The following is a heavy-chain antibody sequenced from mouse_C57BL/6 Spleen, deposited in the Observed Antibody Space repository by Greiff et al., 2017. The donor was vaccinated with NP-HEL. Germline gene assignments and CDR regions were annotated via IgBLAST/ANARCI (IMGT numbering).Heavy chain of an antibody. CDR2: IYYSGTI. D-gene: IGHD2-3*01. Sequence: EVQLQQSGPGLVKPSQTVFLTCTVTGISITTGNYRWSWIRQFPGNKLEWIGYIYYSGTITYNPSLTSRTTITRDTPKNQFFLEMNSLTAEDTATYYCAREGDGYYDWYFDVWGTGTTVTVSS. CDR1: GISITTGNYR. J-gene: IGHJ1*03. V-gene: IGHV3-5*01. CDR3: AREGDGYYDWYFDV.